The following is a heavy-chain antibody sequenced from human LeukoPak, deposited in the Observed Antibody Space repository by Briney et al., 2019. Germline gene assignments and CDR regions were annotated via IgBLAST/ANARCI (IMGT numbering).Heavy chain of an antibody. V-gene: IGHV3-23*01. Sequence: GGSLRLSCAASGFTFSSYAMSWVRQAPGKGLEWVSAISGSGGSTYYADSVKGRFTISRDNSKNTLYLQMNSLRAEDTAVYYCARPKRGYRSSTSCSYYFDYWGQGTLVTVSS. CDR2: ISGSGGST. CDR3: ARPKRGYRSSTSCSYYFDY. D-gene: IGHD2-2*01. J-gene: IGHJ4*02. CDR1: GFTFSSYA.